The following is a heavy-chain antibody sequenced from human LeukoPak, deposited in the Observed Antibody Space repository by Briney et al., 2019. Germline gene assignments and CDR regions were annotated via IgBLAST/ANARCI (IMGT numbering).Heavy chain of an antibody. CDR1: GGSVTSGIYH. V-gene: IGHV4-39*07. Sequence: SETLSLTCTVSGGSVTSGIYHWGWIRQSPGKGLEWIGSVYFDGGTHYNPSLQSRVTVSIDTSKNQFSLRLSSVTAADTALYYYARDHYYDGRGRFDPWGQGTLVTVSS. CDR3: ARDHYYDGRGRFDP. D-gene: IGHD3-16*01. J-gene: IGHJ5*02. CDR2: VYFDGGT.